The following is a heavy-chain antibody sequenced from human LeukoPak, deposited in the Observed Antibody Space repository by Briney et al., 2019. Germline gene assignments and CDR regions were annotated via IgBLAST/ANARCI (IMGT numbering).Heavy chain of an antibody. Sequence: ASVKVSCKASGGTFSSYAISWVRQAPGQGLEWMGRIIPILGIANYAQKFQGRVTITADKSTSTAYMELSSLRSEDTAVYYCAREGPDFWSGDGSGASDYWGQGTLVTVSS. V-gene: IGHV1-69*04. CDR2: IIPILGIA. J-gene: IGHJ4*02. CDR3: AREGPDFWSGDGSGASDY. D-gene: IGHD3-3*01. CDR1: GGTFSSYA.